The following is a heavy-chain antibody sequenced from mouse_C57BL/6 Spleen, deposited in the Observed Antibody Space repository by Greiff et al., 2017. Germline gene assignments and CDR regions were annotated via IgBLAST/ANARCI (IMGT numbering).Heavy chain of an antibody. Sequence: VQLQQPGAELVRPGSSVKLSCKASGYTFTSYWMHWVKQRPIQGLEWIGNIDPSDSETHYNQKFKDKATLTVDKSSSTAYMQLSSLTSEDSAVYYCARSHYYYGSSPYAMDYWGQGTSVTVSS. V-gene: IGHV1-52*01. D-gene: IGHD1-1*01. CDR1: GYTFTSYW. CDR3: ARSHYYYGSSPYAMDY. J-gene: IGHJ4*01. CDR2: IDPSDSET.